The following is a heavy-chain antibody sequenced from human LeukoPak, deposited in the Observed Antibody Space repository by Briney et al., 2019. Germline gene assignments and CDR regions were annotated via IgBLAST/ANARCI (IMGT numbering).Heavy chain of an antibody. Sequence: GGSLRLSCAASGFTVSSNYMTWVRQAPGKGLEWVSVIYSGGSTYYADSVKGRFTLSRDNSKNTLFLQMDSLRAEDTAVYYCAREPQGDSSGYDAFDIWGQGTMVTVS. CDR1: GFTVSSNY. J-gene: IGHJ3*02. CDR2: IYSGGST. CDR3: AREPQGDSSGYDAFDI. D-gene: IGHD3-22*01. V-gene: IGHV3-66*01.